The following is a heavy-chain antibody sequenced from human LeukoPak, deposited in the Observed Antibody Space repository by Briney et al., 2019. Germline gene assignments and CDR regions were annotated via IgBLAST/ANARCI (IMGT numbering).Heavy chain of an antibody. Sequence: GASVKVSCKASGGTFSSYAISWVRQAPGQGLEWMGGIIPIFGTANYARKFQGRVTITADESTSTAYMELSSLRSEDTAVYYCARSTTYYYDSSGPKRFSWFDPWGQGTLVTVSS. V-gene: IGHV1-69*01. CDR2: IIPIFGTA. D-gene: IGHD3-22*01. CDR3: ARSTTYYYDSSGPKRFSWFDP. J-gene: IGHJ5*02. CDR1: GGTFSSYA.